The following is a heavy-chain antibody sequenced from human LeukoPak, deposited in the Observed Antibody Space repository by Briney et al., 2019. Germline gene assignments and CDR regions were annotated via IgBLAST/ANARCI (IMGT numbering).Heavy chain of an antibody. J-gene: IGHJ4*02. V-gene: IGHV1-2*02. CDR1: GYTFTGYY. Sequence: ASVKVSCKASGYTFTGYYMHWVRQAPGQGLERMGWINPNSGGTNYAQKFQGRVTMTRDTSISTAYMELSRLRSDDTAVYYCARNPDYGDYVWPFDYWGQGTLVTVSS. D-gene: IGHD4-17*01. CDR2: INPNSGGT. CDR3: ARNPDYGDYVWPFDY.